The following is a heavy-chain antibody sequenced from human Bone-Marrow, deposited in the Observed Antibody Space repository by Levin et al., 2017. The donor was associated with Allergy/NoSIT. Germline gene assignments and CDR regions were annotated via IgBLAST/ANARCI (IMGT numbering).Heavy chain of an antibody. D-gene: IGHD3-10*01. Sequence: LSLTCAASGFTFSSSWMSWVRQAPGKGLEWVANIKQDGSEKYYVDSVKGRFTISRDNAKNSLYLQMNSLRAEDTAVYYCARAITMVRGDGFFFDYWGQGTLVTVSS. CDR2: IKQDGSEK. CDR1: GFTFSSSW. J-gene: IGHJ4*02. V-gene: IGHV3-7*04. CDR3: ARAITMVRGDGFFFDY.